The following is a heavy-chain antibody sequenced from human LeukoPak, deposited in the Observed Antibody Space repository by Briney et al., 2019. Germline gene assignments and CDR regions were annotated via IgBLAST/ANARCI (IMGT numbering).Heavy chain of an antibody. V-gene: IGHV4-39*07. CDR2: IYYSGST. D-gene: IGHD5-18*01. CDR1: GGSISSSSDY. J-gene: IGHJ6*03. Sequence: PSETLSLTCTVSGGSISSSSDYWGWIRQPPGKGLEWIGNIYYSGSTYYNPSLKSRVTISVDTSKNQFSLKLNSVTAADTAVYYCARVRGDTAIPYYYYMDVWGKGTTVTVSS. CDR3: ARVRGDTAIPYYYYMDV.